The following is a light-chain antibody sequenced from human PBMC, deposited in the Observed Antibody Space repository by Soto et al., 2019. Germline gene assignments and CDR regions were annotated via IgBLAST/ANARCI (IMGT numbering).Light chain of an antibody. CDR2: GAS. V-gene: IGKV3-20*01. J-gene: IGKJ1*01. CDR3: QQFAASPLT. Sequence: EIVLTQSPGTLSLSPGERATLFCRASQSIATSQLAWYQQKPGQAPRLLIGASTRATGIPDRFSDSGSGTDFTLTSSRLEPEDFAVYYCQQFAASPLTFGQGTTVEIK. CDR1: QSIATSQ.